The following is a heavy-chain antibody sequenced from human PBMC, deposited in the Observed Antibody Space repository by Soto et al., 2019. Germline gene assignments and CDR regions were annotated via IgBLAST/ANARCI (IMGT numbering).Heavy chain of an antibody. CDR3: AREEGGLQVDNYGMDV. CDR1: GFTFSSYA. CDR2: ISYDGSNK. V-gene: IGHV3-30-3*01. Sequence: QVQLVESGGGVVQPGRSLRLSCAASGFTFSSYAMHWVRQAPGKGLEWVAVISYDGSNKYYADSVKGRFTISRDNSKNTLYLQMNSLRAEDTAVYYCAREEGGLQVDNYGMDVWGQGTTVTVSS. D-gene: IGHD4-4*01. J-gene: IGHJ6*02.